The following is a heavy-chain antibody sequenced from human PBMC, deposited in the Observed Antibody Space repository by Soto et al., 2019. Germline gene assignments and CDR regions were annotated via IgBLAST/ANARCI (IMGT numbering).Heavy chain of an antibody. D-gene: IGHD6-13*01. CDR1: SGSISSNY. J-gene: IGHJ4*02. Sequence: QVQLQESGPGLVKPSETLSLSCIVSSGSISSNYWSWIRQPPGKGLEWIGYIHYSGSTNYNPSLKSRVTISVDTSKKQFSLRLSSVTAADTAVYYCARHFLAAGGMAYWGQGTVVTVSS. CDR3: ARHFLAAGGMAY. V-gene: IGHV4-59*08. CDR2: IHYSGST.